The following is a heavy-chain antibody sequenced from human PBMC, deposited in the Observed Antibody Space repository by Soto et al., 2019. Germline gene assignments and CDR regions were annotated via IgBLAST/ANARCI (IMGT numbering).Heavy chain of an antibody. CDR1: EFTFSDYA. Sequence: QVQLVESGGGVVQPGRSLRLSCAASEFTFSDYATHWVRQAPGKGLEWVAVISDDGDKVFYADSMKDRLTISRDNPKSTLFLRLTSLGPEDTALYYCARAHYHDSSGPNGHAFDIWGQGTLVTVSS. CDR3: ARAHYHDSSGPNGHAFDI. J-gene: IGHJ3*02. V-gene: IGHV3-30-3*01. CDR2: ISDDGDKV. D-gene: IGHD3-22*01.